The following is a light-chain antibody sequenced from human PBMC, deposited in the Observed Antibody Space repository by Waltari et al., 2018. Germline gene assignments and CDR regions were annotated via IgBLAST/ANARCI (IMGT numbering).Light chain of an antibody. CDR1: SSDVGGYNY. V-gene: IGLV2-8*01. CDR3: SSYAGSNFVV. CDR2: EVS. Sequence: QSALAQPPSASGSPGQSVTISCTGTSSDVGGYNYVSWYQQHPGKAPKLMIYEVSKRPSVVPDRVSGSKSGNTASRTVSGLQAEDEAAYYCSSYAGSNFVVFGGGTKVTVL. J-gene: IGLJ2*01.